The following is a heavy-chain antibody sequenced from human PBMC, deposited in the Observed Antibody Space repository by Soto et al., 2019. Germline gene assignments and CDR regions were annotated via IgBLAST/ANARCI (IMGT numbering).Heavy chain of an antibody. J-gene: IGHJ6*02. V-gene: IGHV3-30-3*01. CDR2: ISYDGSNK. CDR3: ARDHRIAVAAALYYYGMEV. CDR1: GFTFSSYA. D-gene: IGHD6-19*01. Sequence: GGSLRLSCAASGFTFSSYAMHWVRQAPGKGLEWVAVISYDGSNKYYADSVKGRFTISRDNSKNTLYLQMNSLRAEDTAVYYCARDHRIAVAAALYYYGMEVWGQGTTVTVSS.